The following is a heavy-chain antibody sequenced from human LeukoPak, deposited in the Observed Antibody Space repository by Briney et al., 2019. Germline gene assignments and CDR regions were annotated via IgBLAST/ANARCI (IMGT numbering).Heavy chain of an antibody. CDR1: GGSFSGYY. CDR2: IRQDGNEK. D-gene: IGHD1-14*01. Sequence: ETLSLTCAVYGGSFSGYYWTWIRQVPGKGLEWVANIRQDGNEKYDAGAVKGRFSISRDNAQSSLFLQMNSLRAEDTAMYYCARESTHIHHGDAFDIWGQGTMVTVSS. J-gene: IGHJ3*02. CDR3: ARESTHIHHGDAFDI. V-gene: IGHV3-7*01.